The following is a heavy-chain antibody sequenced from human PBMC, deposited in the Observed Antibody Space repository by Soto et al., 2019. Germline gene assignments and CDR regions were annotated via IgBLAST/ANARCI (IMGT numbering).Heavy chain of an antibody. CDR3: ALTGWGAAIHYYYYMGD. V-gene: IGHV1-2*04. Sequence: ASLKVSCKASGYTFTGYYMHWVRQAPGQGLEWMGWINPNSGGTNYAQKFQGWVTMTRDTSISTAYMELSRLRSDDTAVYYCALTGWGAAIHYYYYMGDWGKGTTVTVSS. J-gene: IGHJ6*03. D-gene: IGHD3-16*01. CDR1: GYTFTGYY. CDR2: INPNSGGT.